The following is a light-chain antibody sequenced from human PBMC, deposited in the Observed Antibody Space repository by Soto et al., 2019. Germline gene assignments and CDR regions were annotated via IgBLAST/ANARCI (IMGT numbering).Light chain of an antibody. CDR1: SSDVGAYDY. CDR2: EVT. J-gene: IGLJ1*01. V-gene: IGLV2-14*01. CDR3: NSYTRSTKYV. Sequence: QSVLTQPASVSGSPGQSITVSCTGTSSDVGAYDYVSWYQHHPGKAPKLSIYEVTNRPSGVSNRFSGSKSGNTASLTISGLQAEDEADYYCNSYTRSTKYVFGTGTKVTVL.